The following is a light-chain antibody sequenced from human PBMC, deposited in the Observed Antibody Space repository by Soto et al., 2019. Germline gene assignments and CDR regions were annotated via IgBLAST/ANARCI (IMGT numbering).Light chain of an antibody. Sequence: DIQMTQSPSTMPASVGDRVTISCLASQTVERWLAWYQQKPGKAPKILIYDVSTLDRGVPSRFSGSGSATELTITMSGLQSDDFATYYCQQYKDHVWTFGQGTKV. J-gene: IGKJ1*01. V-gene: IGKV1-5*01. CDR3: QQYKDHVWT. CDR2: DVS. CDR1: QTVERW.